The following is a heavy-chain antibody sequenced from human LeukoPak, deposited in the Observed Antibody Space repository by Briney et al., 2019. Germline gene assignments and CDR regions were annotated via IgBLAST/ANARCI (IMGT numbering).Heavy chain of an antibody. J-gene: IGHJ4*02. CDR3: ARAGSYSSSWYRDY. CDR1: GFTFSTYW. Sequence: GGSLRLSCAASGFTFSTYWMSWVRQAPGKGLEWVANIKQDGSEKYYVDSVKGRFTISRDNSKNTLYLQMNSLRAEDTAVYYCARAGSYSSSWYRDYWGQGTLVTVSS. V-gene: IGHV3-7*01. D-gene: IGHD6-13*01. CDR2: IKQDGSEK.